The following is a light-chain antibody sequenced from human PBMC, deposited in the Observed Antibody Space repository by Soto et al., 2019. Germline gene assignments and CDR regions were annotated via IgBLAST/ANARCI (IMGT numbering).Light chain of an antibody. CDR3: QPYNNWPFA. CDR2: GAS. CDR1: QSVSSN. V-gene: IGKV3-15*01. J-gene: IGKJ1*01. Sequence: EIVMTQSPATLSVSPGERATLSCRASQSVSSNLAWYQQKPGQAPRLLIYGASTRATGIPARFSGSGSGTEFTLTISSLQSEDFAVYYCQPYNNWPFAFGQGTKVEIK.